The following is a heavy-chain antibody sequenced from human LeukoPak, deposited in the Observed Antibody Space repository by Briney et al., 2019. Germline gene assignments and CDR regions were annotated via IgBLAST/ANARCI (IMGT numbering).Heavy chain of an antibody. Sequence: ASVKVSCKASGYTFTGYYMHWVRQAPGQGLEWMGRINPNSGDTNYAQKFQGRVTMTRDTSIITAYMELSRLRSDDTAVYYCARACSGGNCYSDNWFDPWGQGTLVTVSS. V-gene: IGHV1-2*06. CDR1: GYTFTGYY. CDR2: INPNSGDT. J-gene: IGHJ5*02. D-gene: IGHD2-15*01. CDR3: ARACSGGNCYSDNWFDP.